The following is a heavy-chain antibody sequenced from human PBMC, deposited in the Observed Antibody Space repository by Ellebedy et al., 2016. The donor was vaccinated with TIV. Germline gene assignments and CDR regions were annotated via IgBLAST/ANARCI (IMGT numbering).Heavy chain of an antibody. Sequence: PGGSLRLSCMASGFSFSSHAIHWVRQAPGKGLEWVAVLWYDGSREYYADSVKGRFTVSRDNSKNTLYLQMNSLITEDTAVYYCATERSGYDFDYWGQGTLVTVSA. V-gene: IGHV3-33*08. CDR1: GFSFSSHA. CDR3: ATERSGYDFDY. D-gene: IGHD5-12*01. J-gene: IGHJ4*02. CDR2: LWYDGSRE.